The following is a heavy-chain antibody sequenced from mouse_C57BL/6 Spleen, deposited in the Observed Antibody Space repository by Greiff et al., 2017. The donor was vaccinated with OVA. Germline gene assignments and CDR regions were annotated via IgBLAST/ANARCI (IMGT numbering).Heavy chain of an antibody. V-gene: IGHV1-55*01. J-gene: IGHJ3*01. CDR1: GYTFTSYW. CDR3: ARGDYSFAY. Sequence: VKLQESGAELVKPGASVKMSCKASGYTFTSYWITWVKQRPGQGLEWIGDIYPGSGSTNYNEKFKSKATLTVDTSSSTAYMQLSSLTSEDSAVYYCARGDYSFAYWGQGTLVTVSA. D-gene: IGHD1-1*01. CDR2: IYPGSGST.